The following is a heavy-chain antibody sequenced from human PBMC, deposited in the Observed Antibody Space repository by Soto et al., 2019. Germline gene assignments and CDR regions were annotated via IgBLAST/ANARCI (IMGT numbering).Heavy chain of an antibody. D-gene: IGHD1-1*01. J-gene: IGHJ4*02. Sequence: GGSLRLSCAASGFTFSNYAMIWVRQAPGQGLEWVSGLSGSGSSIYYADSLKGRFTISRDNSKNTLYLQMKSLRAEDTAVYYCAKGDDLLQLYGRFDYWGQGTLVTVSS. CDR3: AKGDDLLQLYGRFDY. V-gene: IGHV3-23*01. CDR2: LSGSGSSI. CDR1: GFTFSNYA.